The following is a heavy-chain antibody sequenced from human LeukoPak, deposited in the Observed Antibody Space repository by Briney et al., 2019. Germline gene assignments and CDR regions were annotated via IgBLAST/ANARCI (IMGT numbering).Heavy chain of an antibody. CDR2: IIPIFGTA. D-gene: IGHD3-9*01. V-gene: IGHV1-69*13. CDR1: GGTFSSYA. CDR3: ATSPMTGPYYFDY. Sequence: SVKVSCKASGGTFSSYAISWVRQAPGQGLEWMGGIIPIFGTANYAQKFQGRVTITADESTSTAYMELSSLRSKDTAVYYCATSPMTGPYYFDYWGQGTLVTVSS. J-gene: IGHJ4*02.